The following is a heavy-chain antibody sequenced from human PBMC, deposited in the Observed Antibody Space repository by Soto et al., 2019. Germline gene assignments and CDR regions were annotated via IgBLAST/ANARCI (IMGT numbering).Heavy chain of an antibody. CDR1: GFTFSSYA. Sequence: EVQLLESGGDLVQPGGSLRLSCAASGFTFSSYAMTWVRQAPGKGLEWVSTISGNGVSTYYADSVKGRFTISRDNSRTTLYRQMISLRAEATALYYCAKDSGFLGYCGGGSCYPVVDPWGQGTLVTVSS. J-gene: IGHJ5*02. V-gene: IGHV3-23*01. CDR2: ISGNGVST. D-gene: IGHD2-15*01. CDR3: AKDSGFLGYCGGGSCYPVVDP.